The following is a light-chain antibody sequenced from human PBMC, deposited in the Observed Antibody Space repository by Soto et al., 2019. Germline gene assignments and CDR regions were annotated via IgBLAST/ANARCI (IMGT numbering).Light chain of an antibody. CDR3: QQSYTTLFT. Sequence: DIQMTQSPSSLSASVGDRVTITCRASQSISNYLNWYQQKPGKAPKLLIYAASRFQSGVPSRFSGSGYGTDFTLTISSLQPEDFATYSCQQSYTTLFTFGPGTNVDI. J-gene: IGKJ3*01. V-gene: IGKV1-39*01. CDR1: QSISNY. CDR2: AAS.